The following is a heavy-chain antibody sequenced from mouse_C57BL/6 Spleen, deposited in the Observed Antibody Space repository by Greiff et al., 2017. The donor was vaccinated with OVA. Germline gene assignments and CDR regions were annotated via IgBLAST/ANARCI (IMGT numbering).Heavy chain of an antibody. CDR1: GYAFSSSW. V-gene: IGHV1-82*01. D-gene: IGHD2-2*01. Sequence: QFQLQQSGPELVKPGASVKISCKASGYAFSSSWMNWVKQRPGKGLEWIGRIYPGDGDTNYNGKFKGKATLTADKSSSTAYMQLSSLTSEDSAVYFCARWGVTTAMDYWGQGTSVTVSS. J-gene: IGHJ4*01. CDR2: IYPGDGDT. CDR3: ARWGVTTAMDY.